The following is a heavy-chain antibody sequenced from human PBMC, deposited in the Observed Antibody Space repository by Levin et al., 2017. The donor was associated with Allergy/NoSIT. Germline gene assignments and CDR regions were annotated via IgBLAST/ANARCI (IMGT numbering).Heavy chain of an antibody. V-gene: IGHV1-2*02. J-gene: IGHJ4*02. CDR3: ARGDDILTGFLTGGVDY. Sequence: ASVKVSCKASGYTFTGYYMHWVRQAPGQGLEWMGWINPNSGGTNYAQKFKGRVTMTRDTSISTAYMELSRLRADDTAVYYCARGDDILTGFLTGGVDYWGQGTLVTVSS. CDR1: GYTFTGYY. CDR2: INPNSGGT. D-gene: IGHD3-9*01.